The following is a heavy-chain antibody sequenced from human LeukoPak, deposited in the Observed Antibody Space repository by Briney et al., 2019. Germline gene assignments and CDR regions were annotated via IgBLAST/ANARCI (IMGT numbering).Heavy chain of an antibody. CDR1: GFTFSSYA. CDR3: TRGRYQLLGPNDS. J-gene: IGHJ4*02. CDR2: ISYDGSNK. V-gene: IGHV3-30-3*01. D-gene: IGHD2-2*01. Sequence: GGSLRLSCAASGFTFSSYAMHWVRQAPGKGLEWVAVISYDGSNKYYADSVKGRFTISRDNSKNTLYLQMNSLRDEDTAVYFCTRGRYQLLGPNDSWGQGSLVTVSS.